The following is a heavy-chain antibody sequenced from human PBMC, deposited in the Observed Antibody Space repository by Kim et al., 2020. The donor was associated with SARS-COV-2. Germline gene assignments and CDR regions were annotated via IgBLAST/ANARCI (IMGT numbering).Heavy chain of an antibody. CDR2: IKQDGSET. V-gene: IGHV3-7*05. D-gene: IGHD6-19*01. CDR1: GFTFTTYW. J-gene: IGHJ4*02. CDR3: AGGGGWVLDS. Sequence: LSLTCAASGFTFTTYWMFWVRQAPGKGLEWVATIKQDGSETHYVDSVRGRFTISRDNTKNSVYPQMDSLRDEDTAVYYCAGGGGWVLDSWGQGTLVAVST.